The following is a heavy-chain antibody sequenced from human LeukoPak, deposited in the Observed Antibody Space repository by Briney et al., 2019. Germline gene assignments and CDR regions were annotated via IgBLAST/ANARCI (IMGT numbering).Heavy chain of an antibody. CDR1: GFTVSSNY. Sequence: GGSLRLSCAASGFTVSSNYMSWVRQAPGKGLEWVSVIYSGGSTYYADSVKGRFTISRGNSKNTLYLQMNSLRAEDTAVYYCARALYDFRLLVDWGQGTLVIVSS. D-gene: IGHD3-3*01. V-gene: IGHV3-53*01. J-gene: IGHJ1*01. CDR3: ARALYDFRLLVD. CDR2: IYSGGST.